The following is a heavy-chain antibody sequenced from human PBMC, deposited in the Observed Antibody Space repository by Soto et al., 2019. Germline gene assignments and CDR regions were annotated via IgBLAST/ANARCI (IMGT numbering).Heavy chain of an antibody. V-gene: IGHV4-39*07. CDR3: ARDPGGGGYDS. CDR2: VYYSGTT. CDR1: GGSISSSSYY. Sequence: SETLSLTCTVSGGSISSSSYYWAWVRQPPGKGLEWIGSVYYSGTTYYNPSLKSRVTISVDTSKNQFSLKLSSVTAADTAVYYCARDPGGGGYDSWGQGTLVTVSS. D-gene: IGHD2-15*01. J-gene: IGHJ5*01.